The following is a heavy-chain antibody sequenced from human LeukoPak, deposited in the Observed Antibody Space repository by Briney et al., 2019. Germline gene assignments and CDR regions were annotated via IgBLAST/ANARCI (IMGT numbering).Heavy chain of an antibody. CDR3: ARLDCSTTSCRFDP. D-gene: IGHD2-2*01. J-gene: IGHJ5*02. CDR2: IYPGDSDT. Sequence: GESLKISCKGSGYSFTNYWIGWVRQVSGKGXXXXXIIYPGDSDTRYSPSFQGQVTISADKSISTAYLQWSSLQASDTAMYYCARLDCSTTSCRFDPWGQGTLVTVSS. CDR1: GYSFTNYW. V-gene: IGHV5-51*01.